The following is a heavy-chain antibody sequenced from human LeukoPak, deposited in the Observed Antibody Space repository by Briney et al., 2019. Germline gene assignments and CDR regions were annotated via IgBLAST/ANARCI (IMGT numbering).Heavy chain of an antibody. CDR1: GFTVSSNY. Sequence: GGSLRLSCAASGFTVSSNYMSWVRQAPGKGLEWVSVIYSGGSTYYADSVKGRFTISRHNSKNTLYLQMNSLRAEDTAVYYCAREAGNNWNDVDYYGMDVWGQGTTVTVSS. J-gene: IGHJ6*02. V-gene: IGHV3-53*04. CDR2: IYSGGST. D-gene: IGHD1-20*01. CDR3: AREAGNNWNDVDYYGMDV.